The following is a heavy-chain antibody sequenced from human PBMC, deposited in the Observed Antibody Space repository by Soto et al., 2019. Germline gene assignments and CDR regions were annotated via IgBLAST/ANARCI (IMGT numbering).Heavy chain of an antibody. Sequence: EVQLVESGGGLVQPGGSLRLSCAASGFTFSDHYMDWVRQAPGKGLEWVGRTRNKANSYTTEYAASVKGRLTISRDDSQNSLELQTNSRKHEDTAAYYGARGGGVDTAVADAFDIWGQGTMFTVSS. CDR2: TRNKANSYTT. CDR3: ARGGGVDTAVADAFDI. D-gene: IGHD5-18*01. J-gene: IGHJ3*02. CDR1: GFTFSDHY. V-gene: IGHV3-72*01.